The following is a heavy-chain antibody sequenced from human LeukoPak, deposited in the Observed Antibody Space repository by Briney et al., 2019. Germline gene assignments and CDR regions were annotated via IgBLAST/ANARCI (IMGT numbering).Heavy chain of an antibody. CDR1: GFTFSSYG. J-gene: IGHJ3*02. D-gene: IGHD6-19*01. CDR3: AGGYTSGWYVAFDI. Sequence: GGSLRLSCAASGFTFSSYGMHKVRQAPGKGLEWVAVISSDGSNKYYADSVKGRFTISRDNSKNTLYLQMNSLRAEDTAVYYCAGGYTSGWYVAFDIWGQGTMVTVSS. V-gene: IGHV3-30*03. CDR2: ISSDGSNK.